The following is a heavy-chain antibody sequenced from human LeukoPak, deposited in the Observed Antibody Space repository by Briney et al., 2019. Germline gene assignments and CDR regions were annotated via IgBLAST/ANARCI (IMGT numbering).Heavy chain of an antibody. CDR2: IYYSGST. J-gene: IGHJ4*02. CDR1: GGSISSYY. CDR3: ARSLTGGGGNY. V-gene: IGHV4-59*01. D-gene: IGHD3-9*01. Sequence: SETLSLTCTVSGGSISSYYWSWIRQPPGKGLEWIGYIYYSGSTNYNPSLKSRVTISVDTSKNQFSLKLSSVTASDTAVYYCARSLTGGGGNYWGQGTLVTVSS.